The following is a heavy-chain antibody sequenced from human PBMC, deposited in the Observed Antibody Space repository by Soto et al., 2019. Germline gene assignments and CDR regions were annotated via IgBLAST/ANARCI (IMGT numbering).Heavy chain of an antibody. CDR2: IYYSGNT. V-gene: IGHV4-59*01. Sequence: PSETLSLTCTVSGGSITSYYWNWIRQPPGKGLEWIGYIYYSGNTNYNPSLKSRVTISVDTSKNQFSLKLRSVTTADTAVYYCARTMLAYQLGFDPWGQGTLVTVSS. CDR3: ARTMLAYQLGFDP. J-gene: IGHJ5*02. CDR1: GGSITSYY. D-gene: IGHD1-1*01.